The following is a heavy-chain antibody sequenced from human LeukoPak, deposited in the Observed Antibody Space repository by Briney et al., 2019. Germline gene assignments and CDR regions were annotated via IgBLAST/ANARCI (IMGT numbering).Heavy chain of an antibody. CDR3: AKEGPSSSGWYGHAFDI. J-gene: IGHJ3*02. CDR2: ISYDGSNK. CDR1: GFTFSSYG. V-gene: IGHV3-30*18. Sequence: GGSLRLSCAASGFTFSSYGMHWVRQAPGKGLEWVAVISYDGSNKYYADSVKGRFTISRDNSKNTLYLQMNSLRAEDTAVYYCAKEGPSSSGWYGHAFDIWGQGTMVTVSS. D-gene: IGHD6-19*01.